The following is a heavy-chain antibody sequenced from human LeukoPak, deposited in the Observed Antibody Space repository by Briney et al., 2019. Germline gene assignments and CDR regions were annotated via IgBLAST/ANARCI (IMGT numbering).Heavy chain of an antibody. J-gene: IGHJ4*02. CDR1: GGSISSGGYS. CDR3: ASGQWLGRY. Sequence: SQTLSLTCAVSGGSISSGGYSWSWIRQPPGKGLEWIGYIYHSGSTYYNPSLKSRVTISVDRSKNQFSLKLSSVTAADTAVYYCASGQWLGRYWGQGTLVTVSS. D-gene: IGHD3-22*01. V-gene: IGHV4-30-2*01. CDR2: IYHSGST.